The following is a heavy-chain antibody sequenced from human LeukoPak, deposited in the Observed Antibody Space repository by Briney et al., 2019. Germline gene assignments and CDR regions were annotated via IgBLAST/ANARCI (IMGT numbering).Heavy chain of an antibody. CDR2: LYSGGST. CDR3: AREIGPIQLHLWGSAFDY. J-gene: IGHJ4*02. V-gene: IGHV3-53*01. D-gene: IGHD5-18*01. Sequence: GGSLRLSCAASGFTVSRNYMSWVRQAPGKGLEWVSVLYSGGSTNYADSVKGRFTISRDNSKNTLYLQMNSLRAEDTAVYYCAREIGPIQLHLWGSAFDYWGQGTLVTVSS. CDR1: GFTVSRNY.